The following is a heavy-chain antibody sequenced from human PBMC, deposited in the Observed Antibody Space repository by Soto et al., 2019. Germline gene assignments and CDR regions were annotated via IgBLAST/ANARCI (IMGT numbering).Heavy chain of an antibody. CDR1: GGTFSSYA. V-gene: IGHV1-69*13. D-gene: IGHD3-3*01. J-gene: IGHJ4*02. CDR3: TRDRKGGTICGVGPLEY. Sequence: SVKVSCKASGGTFSSYAISWVRQAPGQGLEWMGGIIPIFGTANYAQKFQGRVTITADESTSTAYMELSSLRSEDTAVYYCTRDRKGGTICGVGPLEYWGQGTLVTVS. CDR2: IIPIFGTA.